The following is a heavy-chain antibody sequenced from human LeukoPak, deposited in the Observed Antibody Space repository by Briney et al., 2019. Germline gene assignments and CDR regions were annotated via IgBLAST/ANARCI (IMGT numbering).Heavy chain of an antibody. D-gene: IGHD1-26*01. J-gene: IGHJ5*02. CDR2: MNPNSGNT. CDR3: MRGSSGTYHGIYNWFDP. CDR1: GYTFTSYD. Sequence: ASVKVSCKSSGYTFTSYDINWVRQATGQGLEWMGWMNPNSGNTGSAQKFQGRVTMTRSTSISTAYMELSSLRSEDTAVYYCMRGSSGTYHGIYNWFDPWGQGTLVTVSS. V-gene: IGHV1-8*01.